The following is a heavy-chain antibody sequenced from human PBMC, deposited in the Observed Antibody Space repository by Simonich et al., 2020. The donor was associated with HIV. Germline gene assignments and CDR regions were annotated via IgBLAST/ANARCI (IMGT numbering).Heavy chain of an antibody. CDR3: ARHMCSAISCFEGYNWFDP. D-gene: IGHD2-2*01. Sequence: QVHLQQWCAGLLKPSETLSLTCGVYGGSFSGYYWNWIRQPPGKGLGWNGEINHSGSTKYHASPNSRVTISVDTSQNQFSLKLTSVTAADTAVYYCARHMCSAISCFEGYNWFDPWGQGNLVTVSS. J-gene: IGHJ5*02. CDR1: GGSFSGYY. V-gene: IGHV4-34*01. CDR2: INHSGST.